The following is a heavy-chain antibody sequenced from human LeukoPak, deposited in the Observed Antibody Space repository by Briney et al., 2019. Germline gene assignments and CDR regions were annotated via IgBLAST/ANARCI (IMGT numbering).Heavy chain of an antibody. V-gene: IGHV3-21*01. CDR3: ARVDSSSWYRAPTLFDP. D-gene: IGHD6-13*01. Sequence: PGGSLRLSCAASRFTFSSYSMNWVRQAPGKGLEWVSSISSSGSYIYYADSVKGRFTISRDNAKNSLYLQMNSLRAEDTAVYYCARVDSSSWYRAPTLFDPWGQGTLVTVSS. J-gene: IGHJ5*02. CDR1: RFTFSSYS. CDR2: ISSSGSYI.